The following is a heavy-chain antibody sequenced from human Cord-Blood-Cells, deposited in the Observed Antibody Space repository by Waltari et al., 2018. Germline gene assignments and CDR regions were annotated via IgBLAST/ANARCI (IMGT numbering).Heavy chain of an antibody. CDR2: INAGNGNT. D-gene: IGHD2-2*01. J-gene: IGHJ6*02. Sequence: QVQLVQSGAEVKKPGASVKVSCKASGYTFTSYSMHWVRQAPGQRLEWMGWINAGNGNTKYSQKFQGRVTITRDTSASTAYMELSSLRSEDTAVYYCARDQGYCSSTSCYVYYYYYGMDVWDQGP. V-gene: IGHV1-3*01. CDR1: GYTFTSYS. CDR3: ARDQGYCSSTSCYVYYYYYGMDV.